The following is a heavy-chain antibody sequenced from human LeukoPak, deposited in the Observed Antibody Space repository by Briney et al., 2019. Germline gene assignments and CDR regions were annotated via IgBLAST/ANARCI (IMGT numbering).Heavy chain of an antibody. CDR1: GFTFSSYA. CDR3: AKLPTTVLTPPYYYGLDV. D-gene: IGHD4-17*01. CDR2: ISGGSGSST. J-gene: IGHJ6*02. Sequence: GGSLRLSCAASGFTFSSYAMNWNRQAPGKGLEWIAAISGGSGSSTYYADSVKGRFTISRDNSKNTLYLHMNSLRGDDTAVYYCAKLPTTVLTPPYYYGLDVWGQGTTVTVSS. V-gene: IGHV3-23*01.